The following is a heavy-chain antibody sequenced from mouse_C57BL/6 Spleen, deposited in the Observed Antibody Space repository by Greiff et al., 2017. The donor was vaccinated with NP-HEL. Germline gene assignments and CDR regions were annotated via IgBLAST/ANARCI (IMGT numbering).Heavy chain of an antibody. D-gene: IGHD1-1*01. CDR3: TRSLYYYGSSYAAY. Sequence: EVKLMESVAELVRPGASVKLSCTASGFNIKNTYMHWVKQRPEQGLEWIGRIDPANGNTKYAPKFQGKAILTADKSSSTAYMELRSLTSEDSAVYYCTRSLYYYGSSYAAYWGQGTLVTVSA. CDR2: IDPANGNT. V-gene: IGHV14-3*01. J-gene: IGHJ3*01. CDR1: GFNIKNTY.